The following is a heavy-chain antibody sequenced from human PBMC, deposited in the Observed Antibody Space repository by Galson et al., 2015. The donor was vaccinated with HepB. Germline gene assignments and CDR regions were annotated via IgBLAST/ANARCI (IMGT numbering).Heavy chain of an antibody. CDR3: AKVMAPYYYFYGMDV. CDR2: ISSGGST. J-gene: IGHJ6*02. CDR1: GFTFSSYS. V-gene: IGHV3-53*01. Sequence: SLRLSCAASGFTFSSYSMHWVRLAPGKGLEWVSVISSGGSTYYADSVKGRFTVSRDNSKNTLYLQMNSLRAEDTAVYYCAKVMAPYYYFYGMDVWGQGTTVTVSS. D-gene: IGHD3-10*01.